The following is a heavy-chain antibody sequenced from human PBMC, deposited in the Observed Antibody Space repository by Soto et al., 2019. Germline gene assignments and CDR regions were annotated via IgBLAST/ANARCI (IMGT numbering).Heavy chain of an antibody. D-gene: IGHD5-12*01. CDR3: ARGFLSGYEGYYGMDV. CDR2: ISYDGSNK. Sequence: GGSLRLSCAASGFTFRSYGMHWVRQAPGKGLEWVAVISYDGSNKYYADSVKGRFTISRDNSKNTLYLQMNGLRAEDTAVYYCARGFLSGYEGYYGMDVWGQGTTVTVSS. V-gene: IGHV3-30*03. CDR1: GFTFRSYG. J-gene: IGHJ6*02.